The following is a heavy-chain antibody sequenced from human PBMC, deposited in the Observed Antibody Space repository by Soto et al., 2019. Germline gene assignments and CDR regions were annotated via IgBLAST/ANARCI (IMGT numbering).Heavy chain of an antibody. D-gene: IGHD2-15*01. CDR2: RHYSEST. CDR1: GGAITTGGYY. V-gene: IGHV4-31*03. J-gene: IGHJ4*01. CDR3: ARTKCSGGSCYSRYLDY. Sequence: SETLSLPGTVSGGAITTGGYYWSWIRQLPAEGLEWIGHRHYSESTYYNPSLKSRVSISLNTSTNKFSLKLSFVSAAYTAVSYCARTKCSGGSCYSRYLDYWG.